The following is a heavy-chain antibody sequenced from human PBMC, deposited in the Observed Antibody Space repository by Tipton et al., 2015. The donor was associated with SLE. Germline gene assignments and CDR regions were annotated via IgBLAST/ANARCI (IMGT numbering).Heavy chain of an antibody. V-gene: IGHV1-18*01. Sequence: QLVQSGAEMKKPGASVKISCKTSGYTFVNYGISWLRQAPGQGLEWMGWISGYTGYTKYGQKFQGRVTLTTETSASAAYMELRSQESGDPAVYFCARDSKWGAPVAATQKVHDYWGQGTLVSVSA. CDR1: GYTFVNYG. D-gene: IGHD6-19*01. CDR2: ISGYTGYT. CDR3: ARDSKWGAPVAATQKVHDY. J-gene: IGHJ4*02.